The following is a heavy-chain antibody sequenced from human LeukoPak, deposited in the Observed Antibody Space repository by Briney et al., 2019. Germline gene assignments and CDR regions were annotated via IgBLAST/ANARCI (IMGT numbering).Heavy chain of an antibody. Sequence: PSETLSLTCTVSGGSVNSGGYYWSWIRQPPGTGLEWIGYIYHGGSTNYKSSLKSRVTISLDTSKNQFSLKLSSVTAADTAVFYCARTNWNGGYYFDYWGQGTLVTVSS. D-gene: IGHD1-1*01. CDR3: ARTNWNGGYYFDY. J-gene: IGHJ4*02. CDR2: IYHGGST. CDR1: GGSVNSGGYY. V-gene: IGHV4-61*08.